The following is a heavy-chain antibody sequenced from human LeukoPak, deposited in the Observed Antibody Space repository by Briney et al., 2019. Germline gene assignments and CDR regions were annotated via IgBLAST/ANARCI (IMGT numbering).Heavy chain of an antibody. J-gene: IGHJ5*02. D-gene: IGHD3/OR15-3a*01. V-gene: IGHV3-7*01. CDR1: GFTFSNYW. CDR3: ACGRTGYYQANWFDP. CDR2: IKQDGSEQ. Sequence: PGGSLRLSCAASGFTFSNYWMSWVRQAPAKGLEWVANIKQDGSEQYYVDSVKGRFTISRDNAQNSLYLQMNSLRAEDTAVYYCACGRTGYYQANWFDPWGQGTLVTVSS.